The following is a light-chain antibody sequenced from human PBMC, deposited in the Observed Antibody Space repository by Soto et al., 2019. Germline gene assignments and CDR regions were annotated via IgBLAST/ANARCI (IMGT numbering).Light chain of an antibody. Sequence: QSALTQPASVSGSPGQSITISCTGTSSDVGGYNYVSWYQQHPGKAPKLMIYDVSNRPSGVSNRFSGSKSANTASLTISGLQAEDEADYYCSSYTGSNTWVFGGGTKLTVL. J-gene: IGLJ3*02. CDR2: DVS. CDR3: SSYTGSNTWV. CDR1: SSDVGGYNY. V-gene: IGLV2-14*01.